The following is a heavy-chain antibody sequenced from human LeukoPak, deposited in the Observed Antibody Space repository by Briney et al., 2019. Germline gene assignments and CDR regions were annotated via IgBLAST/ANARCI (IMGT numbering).Heavy chain of an antibody. D-gene: IGHD4-17*01. CDR1: GFTVSSNY. CDR3: AREEGYGDYYFDY. Sequence: QSGGSLRLSCAASGFTVSSNYMSWVRQAPGKGLEWVSVIYSGGSTYYADSVKGRFTISRDNSKNTLYLQMNSLRAEDTAVYYCAREEGYGDYYFDYWGQGTLVTVSS. J-gene: IGHJ4*02. V-gene: IGHV3-53*01. CDR2: IYSGGST.